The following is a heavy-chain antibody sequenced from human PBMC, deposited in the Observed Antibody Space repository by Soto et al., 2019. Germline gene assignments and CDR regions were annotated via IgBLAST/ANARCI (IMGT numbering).Heavy chain of an antibody. D-gene: IGHD3-9*01. CDR2: IYPGDSDT. Sequence: GDSLKISCKGSGYSFTSYWIGWVRQMPGKGLEWMGIIYPGDSDTRYSPSFQGQVTISADKSISTAYLQWSSLKASDTAMYYCAPHSRDILTGYYPSYWGQGTLDTVSS. CDR1: GYSFTSYW. J-gene: IGHJ4*02. CDR3: APHSRDILTGYYPSY. V-gene: IGHV5-51*01.